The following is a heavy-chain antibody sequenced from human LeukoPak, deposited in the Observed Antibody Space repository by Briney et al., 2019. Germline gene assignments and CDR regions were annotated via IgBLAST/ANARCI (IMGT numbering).Heavy chain of an antibody. D-gene: IGHD3-9*01. J-gene: IGHJ4*02. CDR3: ARVHATGYFSLDLGY. CDR1: GHTFTGYF. Sequence: ASVRVSCKASGHTFTGYFMHWVRQAPGQGLDWMGWINPNTGGTKYAQKFQGRVTMTRDTSIGTAYMELSTVTSDDTAVYFCARVHATGYFSLDLGYWGQGTLVTVSS. CDR2: INPNTGGT. V-gene: IGHV1-2*02.